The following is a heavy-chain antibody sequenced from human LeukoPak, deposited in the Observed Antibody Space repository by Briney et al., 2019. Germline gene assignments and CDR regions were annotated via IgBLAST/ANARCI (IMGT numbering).Heavy chain of an antibody. CDR1: GFIFSSYS. D-gene: IGHD6-13*01. Sequence: GGSLRLSCAASGFIFSSYSMNWVRQAPGEGLEWVSYISSLSGTIYYADSVKGRFTISRDNAKNSLYLQMNSLRAEDTAVYFCARVGALSSSWLLYWGQGTLVTVSS. CDR2: ISSLSGTI. J-gene: IGHJ4*02. V-gene: IGHV3-48*04. CDR3: ARVGALSSSWLLY.